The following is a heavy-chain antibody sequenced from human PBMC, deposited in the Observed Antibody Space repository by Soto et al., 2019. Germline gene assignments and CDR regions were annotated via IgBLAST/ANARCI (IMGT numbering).Heavy chain of an antibody. J-gene: IGHJ4*02. CDR2: IWYDGSNK. CDR3: ARGGYYYDSSSDY. Sequence: GGSLRLSCAASGFTFSSYGMHWVRQAPGKGLEWVAVIWYDGSNKYYADSVKGRFTISRDNSKNTLYLQMNSLRAEDTAVYYCARGGYYYDSSSDYWGQGTLVTVSS. D-gene: IGHD3-22*01. CDR1: GFTFSSYG. V-gene: IGHV3-33*01.